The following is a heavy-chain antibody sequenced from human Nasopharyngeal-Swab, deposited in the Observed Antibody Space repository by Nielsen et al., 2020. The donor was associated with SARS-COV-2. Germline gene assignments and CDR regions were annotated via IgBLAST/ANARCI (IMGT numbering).Heavy chain of an antibody. Sequence: GESLKISCAASGFTFSSYAMHWVRQAPGKGLEWVAVISYDGSNKYYADSVKGRFTTSRDNSKNTLYLQMNSLRAEDTAVYYCARAGDSSGWYFWFDPWGQGTLVTVSS. CDR1: GFTFSSYA. V-gene: IGHV3-30-3*01. J-gene: IGHJ5*02. CDR2: ISYDGSNK. D-gene: IGHD6-19*01. CDR3: ARAGDSSGWYFWFDP.